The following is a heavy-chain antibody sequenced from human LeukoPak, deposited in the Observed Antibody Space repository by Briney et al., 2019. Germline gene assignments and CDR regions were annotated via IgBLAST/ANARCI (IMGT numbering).Heavy chain of an antibody. Sequence: SETLSLTCAVYGGSFSGYYWSWIRQPPGKGLEWIGEINHSGSTNYNPSLKSRATISIDTSKNQFSLKLSSVTAADTAVYYCARRTRGYSYGPYYYDMDVWGQGTTVTVSS. CDR2: INHSGST. V-gene: IGHV4-34*01. CDR1: GGSFSGYY. CDR3: ARRTRGYSYGPYYYDMDV. J-gene: IGHJ6*02. D-gene: IGHD5-18*01.